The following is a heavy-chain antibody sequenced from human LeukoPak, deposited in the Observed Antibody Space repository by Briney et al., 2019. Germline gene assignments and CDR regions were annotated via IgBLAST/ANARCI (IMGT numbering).Heavy chain of an antibody. CDR2: VSYSGRP. CDR1: GGSVGSSPYY. J-gene: IGHJ5*02. Sequence: SPSETLSLTCTVSGGSVGSSPYYWAWVRQPPGRELDWIGSVSYSGRPSYTPSLESRVTISVDTSKNQFSLKLSSVTAADTAVYYCARLTPPGTIFEEAPGDPWGQGTLVTVSS. V-gene: IGHV4-39*07. D-gene: IGHD3-9*01. CDR3: ARLTPPGTIFEEAPGDP.